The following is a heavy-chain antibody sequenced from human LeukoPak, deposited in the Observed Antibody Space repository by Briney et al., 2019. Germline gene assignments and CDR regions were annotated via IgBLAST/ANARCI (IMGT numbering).Heavy chain of an antibody. CDR1: GFTFSTYG. J-gene: IGHJ4*02. CDR3: ARLFGGVTTFDS. D-gene: IGHD2-8*02. CDR2: IKQGGSEK. Sequence: GGSLRLSCAASGFTFSTYGMHWVRQAPGKGLEWVANIKQGGSEKNYVDSVKGRFTIARDDAKNSLYLQMNSLRPEDTAIYYCARLFGGVTTFDSWGQGALVTVSS. V-gene: IGHV3-7*01.